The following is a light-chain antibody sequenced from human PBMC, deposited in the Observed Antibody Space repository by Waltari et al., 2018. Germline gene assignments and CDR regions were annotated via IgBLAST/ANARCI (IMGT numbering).Light chain of an antibody. CDR2: DAV. J-gene: IGKJ4*01. CDR3: QQRSNWPGT. V-gene: IGKV3-11*01. CDR1: QSVSSY. Sequence: EIVLTQSPATLSLSPGERATLSCRASQSVSSYLAWYQQKPGQAPRLLIYDAVNRATGIPARFSGSGSGTDFTLTISGLEPEDFAVYYCQQRSNWPGTFGGGTKVEIK.